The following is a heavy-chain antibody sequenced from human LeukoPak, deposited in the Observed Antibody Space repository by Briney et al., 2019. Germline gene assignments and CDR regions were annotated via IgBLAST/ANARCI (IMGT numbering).Heavy chain of an antibody. J-gene: IGHJ4*02. CDR1: GFTFSTYA. Sequence: GGSLRLSCAASGFTFSTYAMSWVRQAPGKGLEWVSAISSSGGSTYYADSVKGRFTISRDNSKDTLYLQMNSLRAEDTAVYYCAKYCGYSSSWYKLGFDYWGQGTLVTVSS. V-gene: IGHV3-23*01. D-gene: IGHD6-13*01. CDR3: AKYCGYSSSWYKLGFDY. CDR2: ISSSGGST.